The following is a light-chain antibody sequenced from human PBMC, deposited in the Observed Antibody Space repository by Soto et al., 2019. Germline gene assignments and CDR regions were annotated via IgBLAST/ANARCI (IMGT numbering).Light chain of an antibody. CDR3: CSYAGSSTVV. CDR2: EGT. J-gene: IGLJ3*02. V-gene: IGLV2-23*01. Sequence: QSVLTQPASVSGSPGQSITISCTGTSSGVGSYNLVSWYQQHPGKAPKLMISEGTKRPSGVSNRFSGSKSGNTASLTISGLQAEDEADYYCCSYAGSSTVVFGGGTKLTVL. CDR1: SSGVGSYNL.